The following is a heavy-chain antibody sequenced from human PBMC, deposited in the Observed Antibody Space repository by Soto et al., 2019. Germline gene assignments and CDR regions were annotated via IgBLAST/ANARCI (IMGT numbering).Heavy chain of an antibody. J-gene: IGHJ4*02. V-gene: IGHV3-48*03. CDR1: GFTFSSYE. Sequence: GGSLRLSCAASGFTFSSYEMNWVRQAPGKGLEWVSYISSSGSTIYYADSVKGRFTISRDNAKNSLYLEMNSLRAEDTAVCYCARESEDLTSNFDYWGQGTLVTVSS. CDR3: ARESEDLTSNFDY. CDR2: ISSSGSTI.